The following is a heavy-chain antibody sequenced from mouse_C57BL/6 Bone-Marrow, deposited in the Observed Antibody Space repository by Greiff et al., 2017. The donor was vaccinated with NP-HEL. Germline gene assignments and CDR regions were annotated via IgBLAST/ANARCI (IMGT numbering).Heavy chain of an antibody. CDR3: ARLPHYFDY. J-gene: IGHJ2*01. CDR2: MSSGGSYT. V-gene: IGHV5-6*01. Sequence: GQGVGSWGDFVKPGGVLKTSCAAPGFPFSSYGMSLVRQTPDKRLEWVATMSSGGSYTYYPDSVKGRFTISRDNAKNTLYLQMSSLKSEDTAMYYCARLPHYFDYWGQGTTLTVSS. D-gene: IGHD5-1*01. CDR1: GFPFSSYG.